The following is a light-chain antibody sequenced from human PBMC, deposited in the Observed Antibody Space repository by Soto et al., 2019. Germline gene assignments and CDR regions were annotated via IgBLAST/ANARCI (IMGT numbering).Light chain of an antibody. CDR2: WAS. CDR1: QSVLYSSNNKNY. CDR3: QQYYSTPQT. Sequence: DIVMTQSPDSLAVSLGERATINCKSSQSVLYSSNNKNYLAWYQHKPGQPPKLLIYWASTRESGVPDRFSGSGYGTDFTLPISSLEAEDLAVYYCQQYYSTPQTFGQGTKLEIK. J-gene: IGKJ2*01. V-gene: IGKV4-1*01.